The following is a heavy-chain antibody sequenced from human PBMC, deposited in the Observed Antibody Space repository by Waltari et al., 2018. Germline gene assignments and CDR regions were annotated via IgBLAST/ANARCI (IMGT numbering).Heavy chain of an antibody. Sequence: QVQLQESGPGLVKPSETLSLTCTVSGGSISSYYWSWIRQPPGKGLEWIGYIYYSGSTNYNPSLKRRVTISVDTSKNQFSLKLSSVTAADTAVYYCARGGDYGDSYNWFDPWGQGTLVTVSS. J-gene: IGHJ5*02. CDR2: IYYSGST. D-gene: IGHD4-17*01. CDR1: GGSISSYY. V-gene: IGHV4-59*01. CDR3: ARGGDYGDSYNWFDP.